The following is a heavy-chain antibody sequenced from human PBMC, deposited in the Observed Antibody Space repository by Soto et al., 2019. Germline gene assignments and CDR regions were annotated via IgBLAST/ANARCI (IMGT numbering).Heavy chain of an antibody. CDR2: IYDTGST. Sequence: PSETLSLTCSVSGSDITTYYWSWLLQSPGKGLEWIGHIYDTGSTSYNPSLKSRVTISVDTSKKQFSLRLSAVTAADTAVYYCARCPIDHNWFDPWGQGTLVTVSS. D-gene: IGHD3-9*01. CDR1: GSDITTYY. V-gene: IGHV4-59*01. CDR3: ARCPIDHNWFDP. J-gene: IGHJ5*02.